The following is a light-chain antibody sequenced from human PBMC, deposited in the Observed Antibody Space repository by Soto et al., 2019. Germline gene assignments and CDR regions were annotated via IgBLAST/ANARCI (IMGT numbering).Light chain of an antibody. CDR3: QQYGSLPWT. J-gene: IGKJ1*01. Sequence: DIQMTQSPSSLSASVGDRVTITCQASQDINNYLNWYQQKPGKAPKLLIYDASNLETGVPSRFSGSGSGTDFTFTISSLQADYTATYYCQQYGSLPWTFGQGTNVEIK. CDR2: DAS. V-gene: IGKV1-33*01. CDR1: QDINNY.